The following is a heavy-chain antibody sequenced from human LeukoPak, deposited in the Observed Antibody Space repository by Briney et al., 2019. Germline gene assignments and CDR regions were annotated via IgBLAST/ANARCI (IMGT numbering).Heavy chain of an antibody. D-gene: IGHD3-10*01. CDR2: FFASGTI. J-gene: IGHJ6*03. CDR1: GYSMSSGYY. CDR3: ATENAYKYGFGYDYYYMDV. Sequence: PSETLSLTCTVSGYSMSSGYYWGWIRQPAGKGLEWIGRFFASGTINYNPSLKSRVTLSVDASENQFSLRLNSVTAADTAVYYCATENAYKYGFGYDYYYMDVWGKGTTVTISS. V-gene: IGHV4-4*07.